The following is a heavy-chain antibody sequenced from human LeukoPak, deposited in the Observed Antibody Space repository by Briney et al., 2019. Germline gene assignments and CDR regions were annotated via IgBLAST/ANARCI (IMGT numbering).Heavy chain of an antibody. CDR2: FDPEDGES. V-gene: IGHV1-24*01. CDR1: GASLSETS. J-gene: IGHJ4*02. CDR3: ASSITGTTRPYYFDY. Sequence: ASVKVSCKVSGASLSETSIHWVRQAPGQWLEWMGGFDPEDGESIFAQRFQGRFSMTEDTSTDTAYMELRSLRPEDTAVYYCASSITGTTRPYYFDYWGQGTLVTVSS. D-gene: IGHD1-14*01.